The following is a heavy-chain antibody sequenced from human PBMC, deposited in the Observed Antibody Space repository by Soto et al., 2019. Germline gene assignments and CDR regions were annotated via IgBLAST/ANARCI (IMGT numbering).Heavy chain of an antibody. CDR3: AKVTGYCSSSSCSRDYYYYYGLDV. D-gene: IGHD2-2*01. J-gene: IGHJ6*02. CDR1: GFTFSSYG. CDR2: ISYDGGNK. Sequence: GGSLRLSCAVSGFTFSSYGMHWVRQAPGKGLEWVAVISYDGGNKYYGDPVKGRFSISRDNPKNTLYLQMNSLRAEDTAVYYCAKVTGYCSSSSCSRDYYYYYGLDVWGQGTTVTVSS. V-gene: IGHV3-30*18.